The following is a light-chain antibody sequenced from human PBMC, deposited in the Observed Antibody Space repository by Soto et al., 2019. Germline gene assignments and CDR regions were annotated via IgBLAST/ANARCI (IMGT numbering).Light chain of an antibody. J-gene: IGLJ2*01. CDR2: EVS. CDR1: SSDVGGYNY. CDR3: SSYTSSLTVV. Sequence: QSVLTQPASVSGSPGQSITIYCTGTSSDVGGYNYVSWYQQHPGKAPKLMIYEVSNRPSGVSNRFSGSKSGNTAFLTISGLQAEDEADYYCSSYTSSLTVVFGGGTQLTVL. V-gene: IGLV2-14*01.